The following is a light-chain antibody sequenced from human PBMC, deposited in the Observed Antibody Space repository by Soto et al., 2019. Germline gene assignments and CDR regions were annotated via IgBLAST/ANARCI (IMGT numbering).Light chain of an antibody. CDR2: DVS. V-gene: IGLV2-11*01. J-gene: IGLJ2*01. Sequence: QSALTQPASVSGSPGQSITISCTGTSSDVGTYNLVSWYQHHPGKAPKLMIYDVSKRPSGVPDRFSGSKSGNTASLTISGLQAEDEADYYCCSYAGSYTVVFGGGTKLTVL. CDR1: SSDVGTYNL. CDR3: CSYAGSYTVV.